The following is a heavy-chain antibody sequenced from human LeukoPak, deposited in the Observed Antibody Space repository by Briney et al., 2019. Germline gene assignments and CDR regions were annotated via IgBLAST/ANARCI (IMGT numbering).Heavy chain of an antibody. Sequence: AGGSLRLSCAASGFTFSSYWMSWVRQPPGKRLEWIGSIYYSGSTYYNPSLKSRVTISVDTSKNQFSLKLSSVTAADTAVYYCARTRYYYNSRSYGAPYYFDYWGQGTLVTVSS. D-gene: IGHD3-10*01. CDR1: GFTFSSYW. CDR3: ARTRYYYNSRSYGAPYYFDY. J-gene: IGHJ4*02. V-gene: IGHV4-39*01. CDR2: IYYSGST.